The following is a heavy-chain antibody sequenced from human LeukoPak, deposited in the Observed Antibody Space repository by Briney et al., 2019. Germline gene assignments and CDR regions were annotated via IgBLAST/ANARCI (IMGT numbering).Heavy chain of an antibody. D-gene: IGHD3-3*01. V-gene: IGHV1-3*01. CDR1: GYTFTNYA. J-gene: IGHJ4*02. CDR3: ARSLVGVVIPFDY. Sequence: ASVKVSCTASGYTFTNYAMHWVRQAPGQRLEWMGWINAGNGDTKYSQKFQGRVTITRDTSASTAYMDLSSLRSEDTAVYYCARSLVGVVIPFDYWGQGTLVTVSS. CDR2: INAGNGDT.